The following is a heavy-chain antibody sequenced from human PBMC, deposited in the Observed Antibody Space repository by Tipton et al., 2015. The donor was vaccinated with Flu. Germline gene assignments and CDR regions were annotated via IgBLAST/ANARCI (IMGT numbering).Heavy chain of an antibody. Sequence: TLSLTCTVSGGSISSYYWSWIRQPPGKGLEWIGYIYYSGSTNYNPSLKSLVTISVDTSKNQFSLKLSSVTAADTAVYYCARAPDSIVGATVFDYWGQGTLVTVSS. CDR1: GGSISSYY. J-gene: IGHJ4*02. CDR3: ARAPDSIVGATVFDY. D-gene: IGHD1-26*01. V-gene: IGHV4-59*01. CDR2: IYYSGST.